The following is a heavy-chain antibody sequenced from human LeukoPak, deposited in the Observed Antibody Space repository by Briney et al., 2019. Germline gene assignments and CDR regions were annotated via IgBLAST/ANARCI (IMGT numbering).Heavy chain of an antibody. Sequence: ASVKVSCKASGGTFSSYAISWVRQAPGQGLEWMGGIIPIFGTANYAQKFQGRVTITADESTSTAYMELSSLRSEDTAVYYCARDGCSGGSCYSGYFDYWGQGTLVTVSS. CDR1: GGTFSSYA. CDR3: ARDGCSGGSCYSGYFDY. V-gene: IGHV1-69*13. CDR2: IIPIFGTA. J-gene: IGHJ4*02. D-gene: IGHD2-15*01.